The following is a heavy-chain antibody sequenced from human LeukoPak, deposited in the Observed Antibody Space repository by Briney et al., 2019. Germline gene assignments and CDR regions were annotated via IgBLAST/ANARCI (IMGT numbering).Heavy chain of an antibody. Sequence: GGSLRLSCAASGFTFSSYWMSWVRQAPGKGLEWVANIKQDGSERYYVDSVKGRFTISRDNAKNSLYLQMNSLRAEDTAVYYCAKARMVRGVILDYWGQGTLVTVSS. J-gene: IGHJ4*02. V-gene: IGHV3-7*03. CDR1: GFTFSSYW. D-gene: IGHD3-10*01. CDR2: IKQDGSER. CDR3: AKARMVRGVILDY.